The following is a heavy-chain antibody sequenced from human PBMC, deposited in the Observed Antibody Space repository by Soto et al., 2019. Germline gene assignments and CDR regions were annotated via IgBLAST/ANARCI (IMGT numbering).Heavy chain of an antibody. J-gene: IGHJ3*02. CDR1: GFSLGSYW. CDR2: IKKDGSRT. Sequence: EAQLVESGGGLVQPGGSLRLSCEASGFSLGSYWMTWVRQAPGKGLEWVANIKKDGSRTSYLDSVRGRFTISRDNIGNSLPLQMDSLRAEDTGLYFCARDVSPGTSTLYLDAFEIWGQGTMVTVSS. CDR3: ARDVSPGTSTLYLDAFEI. D-gene: IGHD2-8*01. V-gene: IGHV3-7*05.